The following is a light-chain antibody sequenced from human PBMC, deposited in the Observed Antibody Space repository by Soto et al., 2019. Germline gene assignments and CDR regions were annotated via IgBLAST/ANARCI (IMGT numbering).Light chain of an antibody. CDR1: QSVSSN. CDR3: QQYNNWPKT. CDR2: GAS. J-gene: IGKJ1*01. V-gene: IGKV3-15*01. Sequence: EIVMTQSPATLSVSPGERATLSCRASQSVSSNLAWYQQKPGQAPWLLIYGASTRATGIPARFSGSGSGTEFTLTISSLQSEEFAVYYCQQYNNWPKTFGQGTKV.